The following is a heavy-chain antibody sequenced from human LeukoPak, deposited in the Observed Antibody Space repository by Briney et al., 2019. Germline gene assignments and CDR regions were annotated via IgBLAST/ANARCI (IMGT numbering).Heavy chain of an antibody. D-gene: IGHD1-26*01. CDR2: INPDSGGT. CDR1: GYTFTGYY. CDR3: ARDRAELSAFDI. V-gene: IGHV1-2*02. J-gene: IGHJ3*02. Sequence: ASVKVSCKASGYTFTGYYMHWVRQAPGQGLEWMGWINPDSGGTNYAQKFQGRVTMTRDTSISTAYMELSRLRSDDTAVYYCARDRAELSAFDIWGQVTMVTVSS.